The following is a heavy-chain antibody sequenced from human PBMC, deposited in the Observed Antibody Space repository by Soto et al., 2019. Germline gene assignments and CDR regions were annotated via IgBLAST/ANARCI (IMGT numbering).Heavy chain of an antibody. CDR3: ARDVGIVSPPVEYSSSSGYYYGMDV. Sequence: SETLSLTCTGSARSIRSGGYYWCWIRQPPGNGLVGSGGIYCRGSTYYNPSLKSRVTISVDTSKNQFSLKLRSVTAADTAVYYCARDVGIVSPPVEYSSSSGYYYGMDVWGQGTTVTSP. V-gene: IGHV4-31*03. D-gene: IGHD6-6*01. CDR2: IYCRGST. J-gene: IGHJ6*02. CDR1: ARSIRSGGYY.